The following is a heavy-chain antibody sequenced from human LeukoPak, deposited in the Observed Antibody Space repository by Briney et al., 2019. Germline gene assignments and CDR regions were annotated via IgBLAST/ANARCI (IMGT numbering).Heavy chain of an antibody. CDR2: INHSGNT. D-gene: IGHD3-10*01. V-gene: IGHV4-34*01. CDR1: GGSFSGYY. CDR3: ARVYYYGSGTLDWFDP. Sequence: SETLSLTCAVYGGSFSGYYWSWIRQPPGKGLEWIGEINHSGNTNYNPSLKSRVTISVDTSKNQFSLKLSSVTAADAAVYYCARVYYYGSGTLDWFDPWGQGTLVTVSS. J-gene: IGHJ5*02.